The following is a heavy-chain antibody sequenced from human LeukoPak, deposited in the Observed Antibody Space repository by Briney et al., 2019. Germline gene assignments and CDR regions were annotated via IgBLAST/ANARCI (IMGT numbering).Heavy chain of an antibody. CDR3: VKDHYDSKDAFDT. V-gene: IGHV3-9*01. J-gene: IGHJ3*02. CDR2: ISWNSGMI. Sequence: QTGGSLRLSCAASGFRFDDYAIHWVRQAPGKGLEWVSGISWNSGMIGYADSVRGRFTISRDNAKNSLYLQMNSLRVEDTAFYYCVKDHYDSKDAFDTWGQGTMVTVSS. CDR1: GFRFDDYA. D-gene: IGHD3-22*01.